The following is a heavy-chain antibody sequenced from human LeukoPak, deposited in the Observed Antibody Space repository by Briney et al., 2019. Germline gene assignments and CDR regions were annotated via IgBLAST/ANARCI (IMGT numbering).Heavy chain of an antibody. Sequence: PGGSLRLSCAASGFTFSSYSMNWVRQAPGKGLEWVALIWYDGTNKYYADSVKGRFTISRDNSKNTLYLQMNSLRAEDTAVYYCARGINSYYYYGLDVWGQGTTVTVSS. J-gene: IGHJ6*02. CDR2: IWYDGTNK. D-gene: IGHD2-15*01. CDR3: ARGINSYYYYGLDV. V-gene: IGHV3-33*08. CDR1: GFTFSSYS.